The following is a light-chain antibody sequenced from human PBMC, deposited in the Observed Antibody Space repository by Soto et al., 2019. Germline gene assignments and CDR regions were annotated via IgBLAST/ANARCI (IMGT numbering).Light chain of an antibody. V-gene: IGKV1-9*01. Sequence: IQMTQSPSSLSASVGDRVTITCRASQDISNNLAWHQQKPGKAPKFLIYAASTLQSGVPSRFSGSGFGTDFTLTISSLQPEDFATYYCQQLNSYPITFGPGTKVDIK. CDR2: AAS. CDR1: QDISNN. J-gene: IGKJ3*01. CDR3: QQLNSYPIT.